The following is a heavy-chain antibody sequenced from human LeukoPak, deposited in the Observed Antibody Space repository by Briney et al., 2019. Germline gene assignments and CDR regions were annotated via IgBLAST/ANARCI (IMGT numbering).Heavy chain of an antibody. CDR2: IHYTGST. CDR1: GGSISSYY. D-gene: IGHD3-10*01. J-gene: IGHJ5*02. CDR3: ARGGYYDSGNDFRFDP. Sequence: SETLSLTCTVSGGSISSYYWSWIRQPPGKGLESIGYIHYTGSTNYNPSLKSRVTISVDTSKNQFSLKLSSVTAADTAIYYCARGGYYDSGNDFRFDPWGQGTLVTVSS. V-gene: IGHV4-59*01.